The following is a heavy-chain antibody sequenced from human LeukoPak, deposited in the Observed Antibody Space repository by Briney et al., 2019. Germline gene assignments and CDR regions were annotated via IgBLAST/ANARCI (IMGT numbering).Heavy chain of an antibody. CDR2: IKQDGSEK. CDR1: GFTFSSYW. V-gene: IGHV3-7*01. J-gene: IGHJ4*02. D-gene: IGHD6-25*01. CDR3: AISATARGGFDF. Sequence: PWGSLRLSCAASGFTFSSYWMSWVRQAPGKGLEWVANIKQDGSEKYYVDSVKGRFTISRDNAKNSLFLQMNSLRAEDTAVYFCAISATARGGFDFWGQGTLVTVSS.